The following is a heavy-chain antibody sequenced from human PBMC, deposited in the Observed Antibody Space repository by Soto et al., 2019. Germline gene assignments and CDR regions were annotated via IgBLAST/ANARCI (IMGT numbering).Heavy chain of an antibody. CDR1: GLTFRNYA. CDR3: AKFKGGVNDGLDI. Sequence: EVQLLESGGGLVQPGGSLRLSCAASGLTFRNYAMTWVRQAPGKGLEWVSGISSSGDNTYYPSSVRGRFTISRDNSKDTLFLQMSSLRAEDTATYYCAKFKGGVNDGLDIWGQGTMVTVSS. J-gene: IGHJ3*02. V-gene: IGHV3-23*01. CDR2: ISSSGDNT. D-gene: IGHD6-25*01.